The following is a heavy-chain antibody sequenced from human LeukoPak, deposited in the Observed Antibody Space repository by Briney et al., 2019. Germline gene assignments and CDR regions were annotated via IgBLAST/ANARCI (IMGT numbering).Heavy chain of an antibody. V-gene: IGHV3-21*01. CDR3: ASGSRGYCSGGSCYGGDY. J-gene: IGHJ4*02. CDR1: GFTFSSYS. D-gene: IGHD2-15*01. CDR2: ISSSSSYI. Sequence: GGSLRLSCAASGFTFSSYSMNWVRQAPGKGLEWVSSISSSSSYIYYADSVKGRSTISRDNAKNSLYLQMNSLRAEDTAVYYCASGSRGYCSGGSCYGGDYWGQGTLVTVSS.